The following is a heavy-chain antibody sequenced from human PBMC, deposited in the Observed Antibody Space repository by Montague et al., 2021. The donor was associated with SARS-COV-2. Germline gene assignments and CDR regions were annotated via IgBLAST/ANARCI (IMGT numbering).Heavy chain of an antibody. D-gene: IGHD3-10*01. V-gene: IGHV3-30-3*01. CDR2: ISYDGSNK. CDR3: ARAAQKQYVLLWFGELLHDAFDI. CDR1: GFIFSSYA. J-gene: IGHJ3*02. Sequence: SLRISCAASGFIFSSYAMHWVRQAPGKGLEWVAVISYDGSNKYYADSVKGRFTISRDNSKNTLYLQMNSLRAEDTAVYYCARAAQKQYVLLWFGELLHDAFDIWGQGTMVTVSS.